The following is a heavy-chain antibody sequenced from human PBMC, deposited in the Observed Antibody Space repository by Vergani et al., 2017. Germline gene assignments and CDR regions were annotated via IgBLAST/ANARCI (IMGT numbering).Heavy chain of an antibody. J-gene: IGHJ4*02. CDR2: VSNHGNIT. CDR3: TKEPTGPGFGGSFFDY. CDR1: GFTFRNIG. Sequence: VPLVESGGDVVKPGGSLRLSCAASGFTFRNIGIHWVRQAPGTGLEWIAVVSNHGNITYYADSVKGRFTLSRDNSKNMVYLQMSSLRADDTAVYFCTKEPTGPGFGGSFFDYWGRGTLVTVSS. D-gene: IGHD3-3*01. V-gene: IGHV3-30*18.